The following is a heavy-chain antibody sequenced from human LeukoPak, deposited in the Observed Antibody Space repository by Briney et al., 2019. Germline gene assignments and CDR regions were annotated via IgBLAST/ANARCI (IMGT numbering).Heavy chain of an antibody. CDR1: GFTFSSYS. V-gene: IGHV3-21*01. J-gene: IGHJ6*02. CDR3: ASAPSIGGMDV. CDR2: ISSSSSYI. Sequence: GGSLRLSCAASGFTFSSYSMNWVRQAPGKGLEWVSSISSSSSYIYYADSVKGRFTISRDNAKNSLYLQTNSLRAEDTAVYYCASAPSIGGMDVWGQGTTVTVSS.